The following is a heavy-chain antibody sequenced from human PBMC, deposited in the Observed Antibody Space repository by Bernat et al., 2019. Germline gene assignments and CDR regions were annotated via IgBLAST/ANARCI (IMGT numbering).Heavy chain of an antibody. CDR1: GGTFSSYA. CDR3: ARGVTTNDWAGDDAFDI. Sequence: QVQLVQSGAEVKKPGSSVKVSCKASGGTFSSYAISWVRQAPGQGLEWMGGIIPIFGTANYAQKFQGRVTITADKSTSTAYMELSSLRSEDTAVYYCARGVTTNDWAGDDAFDIWGQGTMVTVSS. D-gene: IGHD3-16*01. CDR2: IIPIFGTA. V-gene: IGHV1-69*06. J-gene: IGHJ3*02.